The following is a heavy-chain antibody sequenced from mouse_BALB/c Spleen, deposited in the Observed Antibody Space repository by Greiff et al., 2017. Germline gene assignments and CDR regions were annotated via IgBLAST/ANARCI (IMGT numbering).Heavy chain of an antibody. CDR3: ARDMGNYDAMDY. CDR1: GYTFTSYW. Sequence: QVQLQQPGAELVKPGASVKLSCKASGYTFTSYWMHWVKQRPGQGLEWIGEINPSNGRTNYNEKFKSKATLTVDKSSSTAYMQLSSLTSEDSAVYYCARDMGNYDAMDYWGQGTSVTVSS. J-gene: IGHJ4*01. V-gene: IGHV1S81*02. D-gene: IGHD2-1*01. CDR2: INPSNGRT.